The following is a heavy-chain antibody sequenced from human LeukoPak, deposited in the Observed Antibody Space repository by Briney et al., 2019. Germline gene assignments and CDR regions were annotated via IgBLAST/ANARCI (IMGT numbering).Heavy chain of an antibody. Sequence: GGSLRLSCAASGFTFSSYAMRWVRQAPGKGLEWVAVISYDGSNKYYADSVKGRFTISRDNSKNTLFLQMVSLRAEDTAVYYCARDIKGGAYYYYGMDVWGQGTTVTVSS. CDR2: ISYDGSNK. CDR1: GFTFSSYA. J-gene: IGHJ6*02. CDR3: ARDIKGGAYYYYGMDV. V-gene: IGHV3-30-3*01. D-gene: IGHD1-26*01.